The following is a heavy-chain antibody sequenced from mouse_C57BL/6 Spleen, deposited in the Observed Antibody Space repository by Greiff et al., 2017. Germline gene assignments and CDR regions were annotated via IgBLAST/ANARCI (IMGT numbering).Heavy chain of an antibody. CDR3: ASRRTGTLKDYYAMDY. CDR2: ILPGSGST. J-gene: IGHJ4*01. CDR1: CYTFTGYW. D-gene: IGHD4-1*01. V-gene: IGHV1-9*01. Sequence: QLQQSGAELMTPGASVKLSCKATCYTFTGYWIEWVKQRPGHGLEWIGEILPGSGSTNYNVKFKGKATFTADTSTTPAYMQLSSLTTEDSAIYYCASRRTGTLKDYYAMDYWGQGTSVTVSS.